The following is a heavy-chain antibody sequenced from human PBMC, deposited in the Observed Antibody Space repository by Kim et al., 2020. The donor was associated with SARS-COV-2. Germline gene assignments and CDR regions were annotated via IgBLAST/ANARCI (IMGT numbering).Heavy chain of an antibody. J-gene: IGHJ3*02. CDR3: ATGRSWLSIVDAFDI. CDR2: FDPEDGET. V-gene: IGHV1-24*01. CDR1: GYTLTELS. Sequence: ASVKVSCKVSGYTLTELSMHWVRQAPGKGLEWMGGFDPEDGETIYAQKFQGRVTMTEDTSTDTAYMELSSLRSEDTAVYYCATGRSWLSIVDAFDIWGQGTMVTVSS. D-gene: IGHD3-22*01.